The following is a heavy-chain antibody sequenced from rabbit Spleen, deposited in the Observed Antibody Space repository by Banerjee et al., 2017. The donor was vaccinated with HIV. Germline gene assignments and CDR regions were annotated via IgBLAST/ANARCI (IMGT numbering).Heavy chain of an antibody. CDR1: GFSFDNSYY. V-gene: IGHV1S45*01. CDR3: ARGSAAMTMVITGYYFNL. CDR2: IYAGSFDST. D-gene: IGHD2-1*01. J-gene: IGHJ4*01. Sequence: QEQLVESGGGLVKPEGSLTLTCKASGFSFDNSYYMCWVRQAPGKGLEWIACIYAGSFDSTVYATWAKGRFTISRTSSPTVTLQMTGLTAADTATYFCARGSAAMTMVITGYYFNLWGPGTLVTVS.